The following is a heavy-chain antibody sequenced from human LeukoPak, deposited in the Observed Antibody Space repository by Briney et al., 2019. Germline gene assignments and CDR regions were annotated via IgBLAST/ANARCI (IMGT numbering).Heavy chain of an antibody. Sequence: GGSLRLSCAASGFSFSNYEMNWVRQAPGKGLEWISYITASSTTIYYAASVKGRFTISRDNAKNSLYLQMNGLRGEDTAVYYCAKGPGARGHFNWFDPWGQGTLVTVSS. CDR3: AKGPGARGHFNWFDP. CDR1: GFSFSNYE. J-gene: IGHJ5*02. D-gene: IGHD5-12*01. CDR2: ITASSTTI. V-gene: IGHV3-48*03.